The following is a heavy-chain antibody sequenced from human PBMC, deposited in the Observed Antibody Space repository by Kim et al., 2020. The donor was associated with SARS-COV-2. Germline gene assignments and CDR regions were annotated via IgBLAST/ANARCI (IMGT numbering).Heavy chain of an antibody. D-gene: IGHD3-10*01. J-gene: IGHJ6*02. CDR1: GFTFSSYD. CDR3: ARDRGYYGGMDV. Sequence: GGSLRLSCAASGFTFSSYDMHWVRQATGKGLEWVSAIGTAGATSYPGSVNGRFTISRENAKNSLYLQMNSLRAGDTAVYYCARDRGYYGGMDVWGQGTTV. V-gene: IGHV3-13*04. CDR2: IGTAGAT.